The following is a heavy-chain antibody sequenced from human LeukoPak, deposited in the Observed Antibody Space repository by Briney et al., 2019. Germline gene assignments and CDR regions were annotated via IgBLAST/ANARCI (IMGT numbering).Heavy chain of an antibody. CDR2: IGTAGDT. CDR1: GFTFSSYD. Sequence: GGSLRLSCAASGFTFSSYDMHWVRQATGKGLEWVSAIGTAGDTYYPGSVKGRFTISRENAKNSLHLQMNSLRAGDTAVYYCARGPTSYYYDSSGSDAFDIWGQGTMVTVSS. D-gene: IGHD3-22*01. CDR3: ARGPTSYYYDSSGSDAFDI. J-gene: IGHJ3*02. V-gene: IGHV3-13*01.